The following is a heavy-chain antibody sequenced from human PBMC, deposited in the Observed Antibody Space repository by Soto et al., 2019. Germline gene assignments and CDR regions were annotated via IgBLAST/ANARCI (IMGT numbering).Heavy chain of an antibody. CDR2: IIPIFGTA. CDR3: VRDDVLRFLEWSTYGMDV. CDR1: GGTFSSYA. Sequence: QVQLVQSGAEVKKPGSSVKVSCKASGGTFSSYAISWVRQAPGQGLEWMGGIIPIFGTANYAQKFQGRVTITADESTSTAYMELSSLRSEDTAVYYCVRDDVLRFLEWSTYGMDVWGQGTTVTVSS. J-gene: IGHJ6*02. V-gene: IGHV1-69*01. D-gene: IGHD3-3*01.